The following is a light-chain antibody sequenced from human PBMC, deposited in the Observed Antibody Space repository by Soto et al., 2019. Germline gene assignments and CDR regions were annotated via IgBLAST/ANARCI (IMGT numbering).Light chain of an antibody. CDR1: SSDVGAYDY. Sequence: QSALTQPASVSWSPGQSITISCTGTSSDVGAYDYVSWYQQYPGKAPKLMIYDVTNRPSGVSNRFSGSKSGNKASLTISGLQGEDEADYYCSSYTRSNTWVFGGGTKLPVL. V-gene: IGLV2-14*01. CDR3: SSYTRSNTWV. CDR2: DVT. J-gene: IGLJ3*02.